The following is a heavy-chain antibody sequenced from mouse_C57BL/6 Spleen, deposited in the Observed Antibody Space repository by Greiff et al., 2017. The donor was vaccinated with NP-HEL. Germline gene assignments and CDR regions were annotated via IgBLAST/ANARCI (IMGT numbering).Heavy chain of an antibody. J-gene: IGHJ3*01. CDR1: GYTFTSYW. V-gene: IGHV1-64*01. CDR2: IHPNSGST. CDR3: AREGGNLCAY. Sequence: QVQLQQPGAELVKPGASVSLSCKASGYTFTSYWMHWVKQRPGQGLEWIGMIHPNSGSTNYNEKFKSKATLTVDKSSSTAYMQLSSLTSEDSAVYYCAREGGNLCAYWGQGTLVTVSA.